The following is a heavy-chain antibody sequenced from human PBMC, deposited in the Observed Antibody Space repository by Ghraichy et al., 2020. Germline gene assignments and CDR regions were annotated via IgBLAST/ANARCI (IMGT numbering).Heavy chain of an antibody. CDR3: ARGNGLLWFAYDC. CDR1: GFTFSDYW. CDR2: IKQDGSEK. Sequence: GGSLRLSCAASGFTFSDYWMRWVRQAPGKGLEWVANIKQDGSEKYYVDSVNGRFTISRDNAKNSLYLQMNSLRAEDTAVYYCARGNGLLWFAYDCWGQGTLVTVDS. V-gene: IGHV3-7*01. D-gene: IGHD3-10*01. J-gene: IGHJ4*02.